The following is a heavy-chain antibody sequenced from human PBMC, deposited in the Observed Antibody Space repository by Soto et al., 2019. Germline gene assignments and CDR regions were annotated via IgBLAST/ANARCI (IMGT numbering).Heavy chain of an antibody. J-gene: IGHJ4*02. CDR3: ARGGLNTTSGAGFDY. CDR2: ISATSSHI. CDR1: GLTFSTYN. Sequence: GGSLRLSCVAPGLTFSTYNMNWVRQAPGKGLEWVSSISATSSHIFYSDSVKGRFTISRDNAKNSLFLQMNSLRAGDTAVYFCARGGLNTTSGAGFDYWGQGNLVTVSS. D-gene: IGHD1-26*01. V-gene: IGHV3-21*01.